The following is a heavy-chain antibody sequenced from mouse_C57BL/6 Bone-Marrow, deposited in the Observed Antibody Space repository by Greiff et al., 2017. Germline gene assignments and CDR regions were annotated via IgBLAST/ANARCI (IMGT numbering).Heavy chain of an antibody. Sequence: VKLQESGAELVKPGASVKLSCKASGYTFTSYWMHWVKQRPGRGLEWIGRIDPNSGGTKYNEKFKSKATLTVDKPSSTAYMQLSSLTSEDSAVYYCARCLITTVVGYFDVWGTGTTVTVSS. V-gene: IGHV1-72*01. J-gene: IGHJ1*03. CDR2: IDPNSGGT. CDR3: ARCLITTVVGYFDV. CDR1: GYTFTSYW. D-gene: IGHD1-1*01.